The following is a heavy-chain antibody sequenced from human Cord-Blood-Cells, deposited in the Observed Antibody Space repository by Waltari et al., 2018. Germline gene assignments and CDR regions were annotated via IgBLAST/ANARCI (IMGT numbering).Heavy chain of an antibody. CDR2: INHSGST. CDR3: ARGDCSSTSCYIGGYYFDY. Sequence: QVQLQQWGAGLLKPSETLSLTCAVYGGSFSGYYWSWIRQPPGKGLEWIGEINHSGSTNYNPSLKSRVTISVDTSKNQFSLKLSSVTAADTAVYYCARGDCSSTSCYIGGYYFDYWGQGTLVTVSS. CDR1: GGSFSGYY. J-gene: IGHJ4*02. D-gene: IGHD2-2*02. V-gene: IGHV4-34*01.